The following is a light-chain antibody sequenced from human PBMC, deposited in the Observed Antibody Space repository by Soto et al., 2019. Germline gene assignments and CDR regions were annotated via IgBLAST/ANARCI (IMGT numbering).Light chain of an antibody. CDR2: DAS. CDR3: QQYNTWPS. J-gene: IGKJ5*01. CDR1: QSVDSN. V-gene: IGKV3-15*01. Sequence: IVLKQSPGTLSLSPGERATLSRRASQSVDSNLAWSPQKPGQPPRLLIYDASTRASGVPARFSGSGSGTDFTLTISSLPSEDFAVYYCQQYNTWPSFGQGTRLEIK.